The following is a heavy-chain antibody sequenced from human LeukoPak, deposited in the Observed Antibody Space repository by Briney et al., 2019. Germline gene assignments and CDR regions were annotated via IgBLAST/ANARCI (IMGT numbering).Heavy chain of an antibody. V-gene: IGHV3-74*01. J-gene: IGHJ5*02. D-gene: IGHD2-15*01. CDR2: INDDGSDT. Sequence: PGGSLRLSCAASGFTFKLYWMHWVRQVPGKRPVWVSRINDDGSDTIYADSVRGRFTISRDDAKNTVYLQMNNLRAEDTAVYYCVGGSPSTWSWGQGTLVTVSS. CDR1: GFTFKLYW. CDR3: VGGSPSTWS.